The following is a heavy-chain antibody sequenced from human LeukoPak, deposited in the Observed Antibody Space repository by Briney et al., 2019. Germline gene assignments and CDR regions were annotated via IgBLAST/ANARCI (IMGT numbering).Heavy chain of an antibody. CDR3: ARVGVYCGGDCYYYYYGMDV. J-gene: IGHJ6*02. V-gene: IGHV1-18*01. Sequence: ASVKVSCKASGYTFTSYGISWVRQAPGQGLERMGWISAYNGNTNYAQKLQGRVTMTTDTSTSTAYMELRSLRSDDTAVYYCARVGVYCGGDCYYYYYGMDVWGQGTTVTASS. CDR2: ISAYNGNT. CDR1: GYTFTSYG. D-gene: IGHD2-21*02.